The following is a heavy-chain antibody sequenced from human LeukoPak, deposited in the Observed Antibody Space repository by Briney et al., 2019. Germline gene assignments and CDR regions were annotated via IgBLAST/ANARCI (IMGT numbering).Heavy chain of an antibody. Sequence: GGSLRLSCAASGFTFDDYAMHWVRQAPGKGLEWVSGISWNSGSIGYADSVKGRFTISRDNAKNSLYLQMNSLRAEDTAVYYCARDTKPVEMATIDAFDIWGQGTMVTVSS. D-gene: IGHD5-24*01. CDR2: ISWNSGSI. CDR3: ARDTKPVEMATIDAFDI. J-gene: IGHJ3*02. CDR1: GFTFDDYA. V-gene: IGHV3-9*01.